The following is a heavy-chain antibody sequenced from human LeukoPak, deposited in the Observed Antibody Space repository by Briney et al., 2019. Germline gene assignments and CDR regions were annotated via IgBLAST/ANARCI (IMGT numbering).Heavy chain of an antibody. D-gene: IGHD6-19*01. J-gene: IGHJ4*02. V-gene: IGHV1-8*03. CDR3: ARVAGSIDY. CDR2: TNPNSGHT. Sequence: ASVKVSCKASGYTFTTYDINWVRQATGQGLEWMGWTNPNSGHTGYAQKFQGRLTITRDASISTAYMELSSLRSEDTAVYYCARVAGSIDYWGQGTLVTVSS. CDR1: GYTFTTYD.